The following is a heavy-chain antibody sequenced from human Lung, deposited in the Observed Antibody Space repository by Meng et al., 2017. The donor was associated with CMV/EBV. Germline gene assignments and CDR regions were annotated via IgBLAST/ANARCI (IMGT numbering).Heavy chain of an antibody. Sequence: ASXXVSXKASGYTFTAHYFHWVRQAPGQGLEWMGIINPSGGSTSYAQKFQGRVTMTRDTSTSTVYMELSSLRSEDTAVYYCARLGYYDSSPLGDYFDYWGQGTLVTVSS. CDR1: GYTFTAHY. CDR3: ARLGYYDSSPLGDYFDY. J-gene: IGHJ4*02. V-gene: IGHV1-46*01. D-gene: IGHD3-22*01. CDR2: INPSGGST.